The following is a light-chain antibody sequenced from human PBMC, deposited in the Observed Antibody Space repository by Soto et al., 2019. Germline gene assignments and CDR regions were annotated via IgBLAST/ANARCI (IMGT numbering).Light chain of an antibody. CDR1: QTASSSY. CDR2: GAS. J-gene: IGKJ1*01. Sequence: EIVLTQSPGTLSLSPGERATLSCRASQTASSSYLAWYQQRPGQGPRLLIYGASSRATGIPDRFSGSGSVTDFTLTISRLEPEDFAVYYCEQYGSSPRTFGQGTKVEIK. CDR3: EQYGSSPRT. V-gene: IGKV3-20*01.